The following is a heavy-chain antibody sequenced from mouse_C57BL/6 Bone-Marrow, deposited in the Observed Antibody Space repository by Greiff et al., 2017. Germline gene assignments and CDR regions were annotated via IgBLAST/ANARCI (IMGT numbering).Heavy chain of an antibody. Sequence: EVQLQQSGAELVRPGASVKLSCTASGFNIKDDYMHWVKQRPEQGLEWIGWIDPENGDTEYAPKFQGKATITADTSSNTAYLQLSSLTSEDTAVYYCTSYYYGSSSPFAYWGQGTLVTVSA. CDR2: IDPENGDT. CDR3: TSYYYGSSSPFAY. J-gene: IGHJ3*01. V-gene: IGHV14-4*01. D-gene: IGHD1-1*01. CDR1: GFNIKDDY.